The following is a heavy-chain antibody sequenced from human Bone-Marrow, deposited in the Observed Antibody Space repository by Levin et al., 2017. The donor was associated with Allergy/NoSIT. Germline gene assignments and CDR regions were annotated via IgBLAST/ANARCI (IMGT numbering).Heavy chain of an antibody. D-gene: IGHD3-10*01. CDR2: IYYSGGV. CDR1: GGSMSTIY. Sequence: SETLSLTCTVSGGSMSTIYWTWIRQPPGKGLEWIGNIYYSGGVNYNPSLRGRVSFSLDTPTRPFSLRLTSLTAADTAIYYCARDRDFYSASGSRDSGMDVWGQGTSVTVSS. V-gene: IGHV4-59*01. J-gene: IGHJ6*02. CDR3: ARDRDFYSASGSRDSGMDV.